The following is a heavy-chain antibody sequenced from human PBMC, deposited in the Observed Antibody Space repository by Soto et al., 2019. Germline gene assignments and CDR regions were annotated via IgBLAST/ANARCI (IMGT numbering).Heavy chain of an antibody. CDR1: GYTFTGYY. V-gene: IGHV1-2*04. Sequence: GASVKVSCKASGYTFTGYYMHWVRQAPGQGLEWMGWINPNSGGTNYAQKFQGWDTMTRDTSISTAYMELSRLRSDDTAVYYCARDRQYCSGGSCYLYGMDVWGQGTTVTVS. J-gene: IGHJ6*02. CDR3: ARDRQYCSGGSCYLYGMDV. CDR2: INPNSGGT. D-gene: IGHD2-15*01.